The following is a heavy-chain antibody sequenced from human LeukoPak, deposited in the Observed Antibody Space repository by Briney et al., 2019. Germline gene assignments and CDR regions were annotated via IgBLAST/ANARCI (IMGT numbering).Heavy chain of an antibody. V-gene: IGHV3-30*03. D-gene: IGHD2-15*01. CDR3: ARDLEDCSGGSCYSWFDP. Sequence: PGGSLRLSCAASGFTFSSYGMHWVRQAPGKGLEWVAVISYDGSNKYYADSVKGRFTISRDNSKNTLYLQMNSLRAEDTAVYCCARDLEDCSGGSCYSWFDPWGQGTLVTVSS. CDR1: GFTFSSYG. CDR2: ISYDGSNK. J-gene: IGHJ5*02.